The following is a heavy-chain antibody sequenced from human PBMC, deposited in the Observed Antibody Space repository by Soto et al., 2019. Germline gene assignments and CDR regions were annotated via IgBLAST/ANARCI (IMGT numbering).Heavy chain of an antibody. V-gene: IGHV4-30-4*01. Sequence: SETLSLTCTVSGGSISSGGYYWSWIRQPPGKGLEWIGYIYYSGSTYYNPSLKSRVTISVDTSKKQFSLKLSSVTAADTAVYYCASARPIVIDYWGQGTLVTVSS. D-gene: IGHD2-15*01. J-gene: IGHJ4*02. CDR1: GGSISSGGYY. CDR2: IYYSGST. CDR3: ASARPIVIDY.